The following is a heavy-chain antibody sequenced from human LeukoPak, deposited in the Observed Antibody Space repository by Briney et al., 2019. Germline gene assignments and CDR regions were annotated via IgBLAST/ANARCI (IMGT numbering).Heavy chain of an antibody. Sequence: ASVKVSCKASGYTFTSYGISWVRQAPGQGLEWMGWISAYNGNTNYAQMLQGRVTMTTDTSTSTAYMELRSLRSADTAVYYCARDSCTNGICVLSYWGQGTLVTVSS. D-gene: IGHD2-8*01. CDR2: ISAYNGNT. J-gene: IGHJ4*02. CDR3: ARDSCTNGICVLSY. CDR1: GYTFTSYG. V-gene: IGHV1-18*01.